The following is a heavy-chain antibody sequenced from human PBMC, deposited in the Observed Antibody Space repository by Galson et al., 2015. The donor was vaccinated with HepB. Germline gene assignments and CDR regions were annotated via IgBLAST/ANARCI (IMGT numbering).Heavy chain of an antibody. CDR1: GSTATTHA. CDR3: ARAVSYSGRTFKSPNWFDP. CDR2: VNGGGDTT. D-gene: IGHD1-26*01. J-gene: IGHJ5*02. Sequence: SLRLSCAASGSTATTHAMTWVRQAPGKGLEWVSAVNGGGDTTYYADSVKGRFTISRDNSKNTLHLLMNSLRAEDTAVYYCARAVSYSGRTFKSPNWFDPWGQGTQVTVAS. V-gene: IGHV3-23*01.